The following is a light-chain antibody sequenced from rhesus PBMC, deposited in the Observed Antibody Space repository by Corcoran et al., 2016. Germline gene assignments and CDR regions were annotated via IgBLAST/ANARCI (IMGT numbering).Light chain of an antibody. Sequence: DIQMTQSPSPLSASVGDSVTITCRASQCISNYLAWSQQKPGKTPKLLSYAASGLQSGIPSRFSGSGSGTDFTLTISSLQSEDFATYYCQHYYSTPPSFGHGTKVEIK. J-gene: IGKJ2*01. V-gene: IGKV1-25*02. CDR2: AAS. CDR1: QCISNY. CDR3: QHYYSTPPS.